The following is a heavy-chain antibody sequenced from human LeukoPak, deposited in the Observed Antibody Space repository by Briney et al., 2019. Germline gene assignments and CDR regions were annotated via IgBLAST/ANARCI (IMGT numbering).Heavy chain of an antibody. CDR1: GGTFTSYA. J-gene: IGHJ4*02. D-gene: IGHD3-22*01. CDR3: ARACFYDSAYHVPLGFDY. V-gene: IGHV1-69*13. Sequence: SVKVSCKASGGTFTSYAISWVRQAPGQGLEWMGGIIPIFGTADYAQKFQGRVTITADESTSTAYMELSSLRSEDTAVYYCARACFYDSAYHVPLGFDYWGQGTLVTVSS. CDR2: IIPIFGTA.